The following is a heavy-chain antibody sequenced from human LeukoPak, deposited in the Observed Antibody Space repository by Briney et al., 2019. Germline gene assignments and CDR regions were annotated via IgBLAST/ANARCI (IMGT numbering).Heavy chain of an antibody. CDR1: GDSISNYY. V-gene: IGHV4-4*09. Sequence: SETLSLTCTVSGDSISNYYWSWIRQSPGKGREWLGYIYPSGRTNYNPSLKSLVTISLYTSMNQFSLKLSSVTAADTAVYYCAGEDSNDISGYPTRSFDHWGQGTLVIVSS. D-gene: IGHD3-22*01. CDR3: AGEDSNDISGYPTRSFDH. CDR2: IYPSGRT. J-gene: IGHJ4*02.